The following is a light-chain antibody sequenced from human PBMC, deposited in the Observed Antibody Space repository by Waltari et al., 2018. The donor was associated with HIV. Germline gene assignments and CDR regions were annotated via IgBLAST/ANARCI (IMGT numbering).Light chain of an antibody. Sequence: YASQSFSGVPSRFSGSGSGTDFTLTINSLEAEDAATYYCLQSSSLPRTFGQGTKLEIK. CDR2: YAS. V-gene: IGKV6-21*01. J-gene: IGKJ2*01. CDR3: LQSSSLPRT.